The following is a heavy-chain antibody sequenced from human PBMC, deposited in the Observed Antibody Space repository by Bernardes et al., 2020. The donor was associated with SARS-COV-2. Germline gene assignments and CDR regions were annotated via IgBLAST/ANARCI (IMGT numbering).Heavy chain of an antibody. CDR1: GFTFSSYA. V-gene: IGHV3-23*01. CDR2: ISGSGGST. CDR3: ATRDPYSGSYGYYFDY. J-gene: IGHJ4*02. D-gene: IGHD1-26*01. Sequence: GGSLRLSCAASGFTFSSYAMSWVRQAPGKGLEWVSAISGSGGSTYYADSVKGRFTISRDNSKNTLYLQMNSLRAEDTAVYYCATRDPYSGSYGYYFDYWGQGTLVTVSS.